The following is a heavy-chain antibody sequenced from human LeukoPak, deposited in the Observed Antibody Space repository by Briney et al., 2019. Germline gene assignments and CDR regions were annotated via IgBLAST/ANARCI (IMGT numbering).Heavy chain of an antibody. CDR2: IIPIFGTA. D-gene: IGHD3-3*01. CDR3: ARVNYDFWSGYYFDY. V-gene: IGHV1-69*13. CDR1: GGTFSSYA. J-gene: IGHJ4*02. Sequence: SVTVSCTASGGTFSSYAISWVRQAPGQGLEWMGGIIPIFGTANYAQKFQGRVTITADESTSTAYMELSSLRSEDTAVYYCARVNYDFWSGYYFDYWGQGTLVTVSS.